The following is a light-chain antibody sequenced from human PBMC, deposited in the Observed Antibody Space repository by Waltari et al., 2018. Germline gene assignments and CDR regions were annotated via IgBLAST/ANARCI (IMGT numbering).Light chain of an antibody. V-gene: IGKV4-1*01. CDR1: QSVLYSSNHKNY. CDR3: HQYYSTPPT. J-gene: IGKJ3*01. CDR2: WAS. Sequence: DIVMTQSPDSLAVSLGERATINCKSSQSVLYSSNHKNYLAGYQQKPGQSPRVHIYWASTRDSGVPARFSGSGSGTDFTLTISSLQAEDVAVYYCHQYYSTPPTFGPGTKVDI.